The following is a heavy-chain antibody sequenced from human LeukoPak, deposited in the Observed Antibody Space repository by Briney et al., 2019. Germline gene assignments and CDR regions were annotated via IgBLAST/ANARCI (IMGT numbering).Heavy chain of an antibody. CDR1: GFTFSSYG. CDR2: ISYVGSNK. Sequence: GGSLRLSCAASGFTFSSYGMHWVRQAPGKGLERVAVISYVGSNKYYADSVKGRFTISRDNSKNTLYLQMNSLRAEDTAVYYCAKDVESYYDSSGLDYWGQGTLVTVSS. J-gene: IGHJ4*02. V-gene: IGHV3-30*18. D-gene: IGHD3-22*01. CDR3: AKDVESYYDSSGLDY.